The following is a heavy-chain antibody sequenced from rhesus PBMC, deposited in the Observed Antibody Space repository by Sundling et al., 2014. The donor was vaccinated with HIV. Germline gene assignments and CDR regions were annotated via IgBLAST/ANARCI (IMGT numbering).Heavy chain of an antibody. CDR3: AIALVGSSQYFDY. J-gene: IGHJ4*01. V-gene: IGHV4S10*01. CDR2: VYGSDTGT. D-gene: IGHD4-29*01. Sequence: QVQLQESGPGLVKPSETLSLTCAVSGGSIIDSYRWTWIRQSPGKGLEWLGFVYGSDTGTTYNPSLKSRVTVSRDTSKSQFSLKLSSVTAADTAMYYCAIALVGSSQYFDYWGQGVLVTVSS. CDR1: GGSIIDSYR.